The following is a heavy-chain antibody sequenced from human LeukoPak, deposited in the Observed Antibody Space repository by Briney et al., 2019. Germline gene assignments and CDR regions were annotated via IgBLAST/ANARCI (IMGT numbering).Heavy chain of an antibody. Sequence: GASVNVSCKASGYTFTSYGISWVRQAPGQGLEWMGWISAYNGNTNYAQKLQGRVTMTTDTSTSTAYMELRSLRSDDTAVYYCARDPSWDIVVVVAARQFDYWGQGTLVTVSS. CDR1: GYTFTSYG. V-gene: IGHV1-18*01. D-gene: IGHD2-15*01. CDR2: ISAYNGNT. J-gene: IGHJ4*02. CDR3: ARDPSWDIVVVVAARQFDY.